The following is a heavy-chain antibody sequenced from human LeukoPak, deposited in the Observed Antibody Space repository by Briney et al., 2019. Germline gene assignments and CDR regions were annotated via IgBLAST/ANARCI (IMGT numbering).Heavy chain of an antibody. J-gene: IGHJ4*02. V-gene: IGHV4-59*08. CDR3: ARLPHHYSSTWGFFDN. Sequence: PSETLSLTCTVSAGSISINYWTWIRQTPGNGLEWIAYITDSGRIKCNPSLESRVTISKDMSKNQFSLKLSSMTAADTAVYYCARLPHHYSSTWGFFDNWGQGTLVTVSS. CDR2: ITDSGRI. D-gene: IGHD3-16*01. CDR1: AGSISINY.